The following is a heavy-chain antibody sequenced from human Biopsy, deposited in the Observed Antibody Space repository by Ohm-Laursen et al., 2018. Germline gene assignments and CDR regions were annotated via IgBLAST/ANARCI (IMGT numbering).Heavy chain of an antibody. CDR2: IFPIVGIE. J-gene: IGHJ6*02. Sequence: SAKVSCKASGDTSRNLAINWVRQAPGQGLEWVGRIFPIVGIEDHALKFKARITINADESTTTAYMELSSLRSEDTAIYYCARGSGSYSRVMDVWGRGTTVIVSS. CDR3: ARGSGSYSRVMDV. V-gene: IGHV1-69*04. D-gene: IGHD3-10*01. CDR1: GDTSRNLA.